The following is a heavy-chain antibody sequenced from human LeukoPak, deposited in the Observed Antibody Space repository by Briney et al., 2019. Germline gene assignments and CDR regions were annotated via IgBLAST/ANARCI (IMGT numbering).Heavy chain of an antibody. CDR3: ARDRNDYGDYNWFDP. J-gene: IGHJ5*02. V-gene: IGHV1-18*01. CDR2: ISAYNGNT. Sequence: PGASVKVSCKASGYTFTSYGISWVRQAPGQGLEWMGWISAYNGNTNYAQKLQGRVTMTTDTSTSTAYMELRSLRSDDTAVYYCARDRNDYGDYNWFDPWGQGTLVTVSS. CDR1: GYTFTSYG. D-gene: IGHD4-17*01.